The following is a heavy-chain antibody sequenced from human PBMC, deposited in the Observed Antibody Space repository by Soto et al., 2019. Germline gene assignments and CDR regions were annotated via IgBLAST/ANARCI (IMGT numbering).Heavy chain of an antibody. Sequence: QVRLVQSGAEVKNPGASVKVSCKASGYSFTAYYMHWVRQAPGQGLEWMGWINSNRGATKSAPKFQGRVTMTRDTSVNTAFMEVSWLTSDDTAVYYCARDRGQNSGYDWGQGTLVTVSS. V-gene: IGHV1-2*02. J-gene: IGHJ4*02. D-gene: IGHD5-12*01. CDR2: INSNRGAT. CDR1: GYSFTAYY. CDR3: ARDRGQNSGYD.